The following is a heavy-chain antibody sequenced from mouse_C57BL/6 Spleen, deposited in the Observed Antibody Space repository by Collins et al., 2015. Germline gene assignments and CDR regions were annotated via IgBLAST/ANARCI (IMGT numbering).Heavy chain of an antibody. Sequence: QVQREGVRDLAWWRPHRACPSHGTVSGFSLTSYAISWVRQPPGKGLEWLGVIWTGGGTNYNSALKSRLSISKDNSKSQVFLKMNSLQTDDTARYYCARNSYYYGSSHWYFDVWGTGTTVTVSS. CDR2: IWTGGGT. J-gene: IGHJ1*03. V-gene: IGHV2-9-1*01. CDR1: GFSLTSYA. D-gene: IGHD1-1*01. CDR3: ARNSYYYGSSHWYFDV.